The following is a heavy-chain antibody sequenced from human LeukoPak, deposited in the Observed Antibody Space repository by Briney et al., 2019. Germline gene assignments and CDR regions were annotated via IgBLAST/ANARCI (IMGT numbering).Heavy chain of an antibody. J-gene: IGHJ4*02. CDR3: ARLRGYCSGGSCYPTQYYFDY. D-gene: IGHD2-15*01. CDR1: GFTVSSNY. Sequence: GGFLRLSCAASGFTVSSNYMSWVRQAPGKGLEWVSVIYSGGSTYYADSVKGRFTISRDNSKNTLYLQMNSLRAEDTAVYYCARLRGYCSGGSCYPTQYYFDYWGQGTLVTVSS. CDR2: IYSGGST. V-gene: IGHV3-66*02.